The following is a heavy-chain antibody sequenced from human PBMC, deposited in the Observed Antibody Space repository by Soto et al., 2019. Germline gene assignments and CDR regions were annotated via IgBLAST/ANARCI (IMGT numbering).Heavy chain of an antibody. Sequence: QVQLVQSGAEVKKPGSSVKVSCKAPGGTFSSYAISWVRQAPGQGLEWRGGIIPIFGTAKYAQKFQGRVTITADESTSTGYMELISLRSEDTAVYYCARSQGGSSSLDIYYYYYYGMDVWGQGTTVTVSS. V-gene: IGHV1-69*01. J-gene: IGHJ6*02. CDR1: GGTFSSYA. D-gene: IGHD2-15*01. CDR3: ARSQGGSSSLDIYYYYYYGMDV. CDR2: IIPIFGTA.